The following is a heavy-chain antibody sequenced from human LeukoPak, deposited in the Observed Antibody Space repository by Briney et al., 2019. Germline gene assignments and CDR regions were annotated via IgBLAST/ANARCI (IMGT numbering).Heavy chain of an antibody. J-gene: IGHJ1*01. Sequence: SGTLSLTCTVSGGPITKTNSWGWVRQPPGRGMQWVGQIYHGGSTDYNPSLKSRVSISMDKSKNQFSLRLTSVTAADTAVYYCATTVALMHAEYFQHWGQGTLVTVSS. CDR2: IYHGGST. D-gene: IGHD3-16*01. CDR3: ATTVALMHAEYFQH. CDR1: GGPITKTNS. V-gene: IGHV4-4*02.